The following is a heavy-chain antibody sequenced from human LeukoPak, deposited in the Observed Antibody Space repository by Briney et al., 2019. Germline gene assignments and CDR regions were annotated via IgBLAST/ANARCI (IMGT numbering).Heavy chain of an antibody. D-gene: IGHD3-3*01. CDR3: ARYNYDFWSGYFDY. CDR2: IYSGGST. V-gene: IGHV3-66*01. J-gene: IGHJ4*02. Sequence: GGSLRLSCAASGFTVSSNYMSWVRQAPGKGLEWVSVIYSGGSTYYADSVKGRFTISRDNSKNTLYLQMNSLRAEDTAVYYCARYNYDFWSGYFDYWGQGTLVTVSS. CDR1: GFTVSSNY.